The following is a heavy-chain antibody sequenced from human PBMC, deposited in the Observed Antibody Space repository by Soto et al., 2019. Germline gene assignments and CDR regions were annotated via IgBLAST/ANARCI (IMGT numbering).Heavy chain of an antibody. Sequence: PSETLSLTCAVSSDSISSNNWWSWVRQPPGKGPEWIGEIYHSGSTNYNPSLKSRVTISGDKSKNQFSLELTSVTAADTAVYYCARADCSGGSCYSSANWFDPWGQGTLVTVSS. V-gene: IGHV4-4*02. J-gene: IGHJ5*02. CDR2: IYHSGST. D-gene: IGHD2-15*01. CDR3: ARADCSGGSCYSSANWFDP. CDR1: SDSISSNNW.